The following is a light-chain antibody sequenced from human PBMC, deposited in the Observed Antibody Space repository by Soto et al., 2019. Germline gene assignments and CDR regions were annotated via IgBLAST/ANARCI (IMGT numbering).Light chain of an antibody. J-gene: IGLJ1*01. CDR2: DVT. Sequence: QSALTQPASVSGSPGQSITISCTGTSSDVGGYDHVSWYQHHPGKAPKLLLYDVTNRPSGVSNRFSAFKSGNTASLTISGLQAEDEADYYCSSYRINSTLGVFGTGTKLTVL. CDR1: SSDVGGYDH. V-gene: IGLV2-14*03. CDR3: SSYRINSTLGV.